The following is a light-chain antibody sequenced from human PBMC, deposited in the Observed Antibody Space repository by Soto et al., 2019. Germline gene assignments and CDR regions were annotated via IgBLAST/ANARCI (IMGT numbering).Light chain of an antibody. CDR1: QSIGSW. CDR2: DVS. J-gene: IGKJ1*01. Sequence: EIQMTQSPSTLSASVGDRVTITCRASQSIGSWLAWYQQKPGKAPKLLIYDVSSLESGIPSRFSGSGSGTEFTLTITRLQPDDFATYYCQQYNTLWTFGQGTKVEIK. CDR3: QQYNTLWT. V-gene: IGKV1-5*01.